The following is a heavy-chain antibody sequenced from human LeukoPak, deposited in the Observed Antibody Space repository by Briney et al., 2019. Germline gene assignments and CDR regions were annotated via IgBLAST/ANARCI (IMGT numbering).Heavy chain of an antibody. V-gene: IGHV3-23*01. CDR3: AKGRSAAMIEAAFDY. J-gene: IGHJ4*02. Sequence: GRSLRLSCAASGFTFSSYAMSWVRQAPGKGLEWVSVISGSGGRTYYEDSVKGRFTISKDNSKNTLYLQMNSLRAEDTAVYYCAKGRSAAMIEAAFDYWGQGTLVTVSS. CDR2: ISGSGGRT. D-gene: IGHD3-22*01. CDR1: GFTFSSYA.